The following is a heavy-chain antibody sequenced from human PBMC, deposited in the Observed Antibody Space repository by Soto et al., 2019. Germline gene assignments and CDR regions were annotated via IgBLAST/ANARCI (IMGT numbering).Heavy chain of an antibody. CDR1: GFTFSSYS. CDR2: ISSSSSTI. V-gene: IGHV3-48*02. J-gene: IGHJ4*02. CDR3: ARDQDYYDSSGYPH. D-gene: IGHD3-22*01. Sequence: PGGSLRLSCAASGFTFSSYSMNWVRQAPGKGLEWVSYISSSSSTIYYADSVKGRFTISRDNAKNSLYLQMNSLRDEDTAVYYCARDQDYYDSSGYPHWGQGTLVTVSS.